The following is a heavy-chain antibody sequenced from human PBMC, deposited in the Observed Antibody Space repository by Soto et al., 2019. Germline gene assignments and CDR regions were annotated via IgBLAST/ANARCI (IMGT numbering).Heavy chain of an antibody. Sequence: QVQLVQSGAEVKKPGASVKVSCKASGYTFTSYGISWVRQAPGQGLEWMGWINPYNGNTKYAQKLQGRVTMTTDTSTSPAYRELRSLRSDDTAVYYCARDAAVGLFDYWGQGTLVTVSS. D-gene: IGHD1-26*01. CDR3: ARDAAVGLFDY. CDR2: INPYNGNT. CDR1: GYTFTSYG. J-gene: IGHJ4*02. V-gene: IGHV1-18*01.